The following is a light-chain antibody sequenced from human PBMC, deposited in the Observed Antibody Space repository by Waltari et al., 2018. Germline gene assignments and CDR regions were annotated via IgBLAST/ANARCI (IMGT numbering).Light chain of an antibody. Sequence: EIVLTQSPGTLSLSPGDRATLSCRASQSVTSSYLAWYQQKPGQAPRLLMFGASSRATGTPDRFSGSGSGTDFTLTISRLEPEDFAVYYCQQYGSSPWTFGQGTKVEIK. CDR3: QQYGSSPWT. CDR1: QSVTSSY. V-gene: IGKV3-20*01. J-gene: IGKJ1*01. CDR2: GAS.